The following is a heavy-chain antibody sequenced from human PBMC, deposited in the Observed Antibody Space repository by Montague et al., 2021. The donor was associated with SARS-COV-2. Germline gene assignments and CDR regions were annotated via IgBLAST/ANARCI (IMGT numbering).Heavy chain of an antibody. CDR3: ARSKPVSSSCYYYGMDV. V-gene: IGHV4-59*01. CDR1: GGSISSYY. CDR2: INYSGST. D-gene: IGHD1-14*01. Sequence: SETLSLTCTVSGGSISSYYWSWIRQLPGKGLEWIGYINYSGSTNNYPPPKSRVTISVDTSKNQYSLKLSSVTAADTAAYYCARSKPVSSSCYYYGMDVWGQGTTVTVSS. J-gene: IGHJ6*02.